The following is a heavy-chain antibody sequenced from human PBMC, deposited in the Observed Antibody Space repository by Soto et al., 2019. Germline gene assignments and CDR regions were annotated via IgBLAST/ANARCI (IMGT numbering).Heavy chain of an antibody. D-gene: IGHD1-1*01. V-gene: IGHV4-4*02. CDR3: ARDLGTGTDY. Sequence: QVHLQESGPGLVKPSGTLSLTCAVSGDSITSSNWWSWVRQAPGKGLEWIGEIYHSGATTYNPSLKNRATISVDPSNNHFSLKLTSVTAADTAVYLCARDLGTGTDYWGRGTLVTVAS. J-gene: IGHJ4*02. CDR1: GDSITSSNW. CDR2: IYHSGAT.